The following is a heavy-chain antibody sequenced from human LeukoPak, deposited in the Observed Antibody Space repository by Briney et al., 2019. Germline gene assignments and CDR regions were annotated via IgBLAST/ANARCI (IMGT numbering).Heavy chain of an antibody. J-gene: IGHJ4*02. CDR2: INIDATST. CDR3: ARVWRTGAARELGS. D-gene: IGHD3/OR15-3a*01. V-gene: IGHV3-74*03. CDR1: GFSFSSYL. Sequence: GESLKISCVASGFSFSSYLMHWVRPAPGKGLVWVSRINIDATSTTYADSDKCRFTISRDNAKNTLYLQMNNLRAEATAIYYCARVWRTGAARELGSWGQGTLVTVSA.